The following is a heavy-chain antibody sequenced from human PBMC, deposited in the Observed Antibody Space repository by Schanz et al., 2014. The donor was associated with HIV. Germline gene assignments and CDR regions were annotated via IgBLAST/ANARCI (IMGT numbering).Heavy chain of an antibody. CDR1: GFTLTSYG. V-gene: IGHV3-21*06. J-gene: IGHJ4*02. CDR2: ISSSGGYI. CDR3: ARGSWYSSGWVDDQYYYDVDV. Sequence: VQLVESGGGVVQPGRSLRLSCVVAGFTLTSYGMHWVRQAPGKGLEWLSSISSSGGYIYYADSVKGRFTISRDNSKNSVFLQMDRLRAEDTAVYYCARGSWYSSGWVDDQYYYDVDVWGQGTLVTVSS. D-gene: IGHD6-19*01.